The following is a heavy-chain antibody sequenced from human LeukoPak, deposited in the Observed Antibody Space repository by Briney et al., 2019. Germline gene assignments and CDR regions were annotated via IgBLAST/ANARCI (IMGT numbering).Heavy chain of an antibody. J-gene: IGHJ6*03. CDR2: IYYSGST. V-gene: IGHV4-59*01. CDR3: ARGPYGSGRRYYYYMDV. Sequence: NPSETLSLTCTVSGGSISSYYWSWIRQPPGKGLEWIGYIYYSGSTNYNPSLKSRVTISVDTSKNQFSLKLSSVTAADTAVYYCARGPYGSGRRYYYYMDVWGKGTTVTISS. CDR1: GGSISSYY. D-gene: IGHD3-10*01.